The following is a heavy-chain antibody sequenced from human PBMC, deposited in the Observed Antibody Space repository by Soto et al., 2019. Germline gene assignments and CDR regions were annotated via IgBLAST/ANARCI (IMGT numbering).Heavy chain of an antibody. CDR2: INHSGFA. CDR3: ARGHGRFAH. CDR1: NGSFTGHY. Sequence: QVQLQQWGAGLLKPSETLSLTCGVYNGSFTGHYWAWIRQAPGKGLEWIGEINHSGFANYNPSLKSRVAIALDTSKTQFSLSLTSVTVADRAISYCARGHGRFAHWGQGTLVTVSS. J-gene: IGHJ4*02. V-gene: IGHV4-34*01.